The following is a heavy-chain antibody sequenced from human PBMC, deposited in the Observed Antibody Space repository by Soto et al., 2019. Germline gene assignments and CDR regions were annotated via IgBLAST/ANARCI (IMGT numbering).Heavy chain of an antibody. J-gene: IGHJ6*04. CDR2: IYPGDSDT. CDR1: GYSFTSYW. D-gene: IGHD1-7*01. CDR3: ARQDHLTGTYSNWGMYV. Sequence: PGESLKISCKGSGYSFTSYWIGWVRQMPGKGLEWMGIIYPGDSDTRYSPSFQGQVTISADKSISTAYLQWSSLKASDTAMFYGARQDHLTGTYSNWGMYVWGKGTMVTVPS. V-gene: IGHV5-51*01.